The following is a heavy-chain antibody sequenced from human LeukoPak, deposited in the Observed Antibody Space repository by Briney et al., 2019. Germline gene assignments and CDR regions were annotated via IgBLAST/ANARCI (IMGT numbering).Heavy chain of an antibody. Sequence: SETLSLTCAVYGGSFTGYYWSWIRQPPGKGLEWIREINHSGSTNYNPSLKSRVTISVDTSKNQFSLKLSSVTAADTAVYYCARGGSDYDILTGYYTAEYFQHWDQGTLVTVSS. V-gene: IGHV4-34*01. CDR3: ARGGSDYDILTGYYTAEYFQH. CDR2: INHSGST. D-gene: IGHD3-9*01. J-gene: IGHJ1*01. CDR1: GGSFTGYY.